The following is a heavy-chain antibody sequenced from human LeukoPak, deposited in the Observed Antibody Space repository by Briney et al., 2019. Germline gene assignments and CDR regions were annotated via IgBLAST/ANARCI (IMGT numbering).Heavy chain of an antibody. Sequence: ASVKVSCKASGYTFTSYDINWVRQATGQGLEWMGWINPNSGGTNYAQKFQGRVTMTRDTSISTAYMELSRLRSDDTAVYYCARRGYSSGYYYYYGMDVWGQGTTVTVSS. CDR2: INPNSGGT. J-gene: IGHJ6*02. D-gene: IGHD6-19*01. CDR1: GYTFTSYD. CDR3: ARRGYSSGYYYYYGMDV. V-gene: IGHV1-2*02.